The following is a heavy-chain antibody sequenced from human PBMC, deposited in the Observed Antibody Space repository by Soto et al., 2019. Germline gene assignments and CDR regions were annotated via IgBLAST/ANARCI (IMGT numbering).Heavy chain of an antibody. CDR3: AKSPRGEMATD. CDR2: INTYNGMT. D-gene: IGHD5-12*01. V-gene: IGHV1-18*01. CDR1: GYTFINYH. Sequence: QVQLVQSGGEVKKPGASVTVSCKASGYTFINYHITWGRQAPGQGLEWRAWINTYNGMTDYAQRFQGRVTMTRDTSTSTAYMELRNLGSDDTAVYFCAKSPRGEMATDWGQGTLVTVSS. J-gene: IGHJ4*02.